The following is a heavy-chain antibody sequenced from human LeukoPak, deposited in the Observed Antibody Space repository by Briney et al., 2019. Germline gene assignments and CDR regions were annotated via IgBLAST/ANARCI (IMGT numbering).Heavy chain of an antibody. Sequence: PGGSLRLSCAASGFTFSSYSMNWVRQAPGKGLEWVSSISSSSYIYYADSVKGRFTISRDNAKNSLYLQMNSLRAEDTAVYYCARTIVGAEGHAFDIWGQGTMVTVSS. CDR3: ARTIVGAEGHAFDI. D-gene: IGHD1-26*01. V-gene: IGHV3-21*01. CDR2: ISSSSYI. J-gene: IGHJ3*02. CDR1: GFTFSSYS.